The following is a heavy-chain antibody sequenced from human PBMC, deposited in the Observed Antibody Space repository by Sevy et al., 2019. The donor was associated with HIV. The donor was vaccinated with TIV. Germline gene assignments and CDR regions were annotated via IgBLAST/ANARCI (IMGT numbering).Heavy chain of an antibody. CDR2: LSDSGVST. D-gene: IGHD3-9*01. V-gene: IGHV3-23*01. Sequence: GGSLRLSCAASGFTSSSYAMSWVRQPPGRGLEWVSTLSDSGVSTSYADSVKGRFTISRDNSKNILYLQMNSLRAEDTTVYYCARDRATSATGTLIDYWGQGTLVTVSS. CDR3: ARDRATSATGTLIDY. CDR1: GFTSSSYA. J-gene: IGHJ4*02.